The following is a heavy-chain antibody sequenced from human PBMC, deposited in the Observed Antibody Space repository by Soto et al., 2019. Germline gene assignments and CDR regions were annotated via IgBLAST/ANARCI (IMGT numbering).Heavy chain of an antibody. V-gene: IGHV1-58*01. D-gene: IGHD2-21*02. CDR1: GFTFTNSA. CDR2: IIVASGRT. Sequence: QVQIVQSGPEVKRPGTSVRVSCKTSGFTFTNSAVQWVRQARGQRLEWIGWIIVASGRTNYAREVQERVTISRDTSTSTAYMDLSGLRSEDTAVYYCVAELYSGGGCCSFDFWGQGTMVTVSS. CDR3: VAELYSGGGCCSFDF. J-gene: IGHJ3*01.